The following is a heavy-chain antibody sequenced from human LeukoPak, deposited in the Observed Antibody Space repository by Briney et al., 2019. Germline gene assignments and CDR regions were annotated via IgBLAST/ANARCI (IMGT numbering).Heavy chain of an antibody. CDR3: XXXNRITIFGVVIMFDY. CDR1: GFTFSSYS. Sequence: GGSLRLSCAASGFTFSSYSMNWVRQAPGKGLEWVSYISSSSSTIYYADSVKGRFTISRDNAKNSLYLQMNSLRDEDTAVYYCXXXNRITIFGVVIMFDYWGQGTLVTVSS. V-gene: IGHV3-48*02. CDR2: ISSSSSTI. D-gene: IGHD3-3*01. J-gene: IGHJ4*02.